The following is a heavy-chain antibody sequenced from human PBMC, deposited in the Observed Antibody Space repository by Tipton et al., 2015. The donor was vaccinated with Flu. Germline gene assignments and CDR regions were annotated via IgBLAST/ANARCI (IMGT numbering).Heavy chain of an antibody. CDR1: GFTFDDYG. CDR2: INWNGGST. Sequence: SLRLSCAASGFTFDDYGMSWVRQAPGKGLEWVSGINWNGGSTGYADSVKGRFTISRDNAKNSLYLQMNSLRAEDTALYHCARDYVSDSSGYYYPLGYWGQGTLVTVSS. D-gene: IGHD3-22*01. V-gene: IGHV3-20*01. J-gene: IGHJ4*01. CDR3: ARDYVSDSSGYYYPLGY.